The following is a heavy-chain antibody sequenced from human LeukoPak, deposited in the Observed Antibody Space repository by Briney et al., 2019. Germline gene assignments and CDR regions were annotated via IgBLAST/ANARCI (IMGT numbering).Heavy chain of an antibody. J-gene: IGHJ4*02. CDR2: IYTSGST. D-gene: IGHD6-19*01. V-gene: IGHV4-4*07. CDR1: HYSINSGYY. CDR3: AGYSSGGYHFDY. Sequence: SETLSLTCTVSHYSINSGYYWGWIRQPAGKGLEWIGRIYTSGSTNYNPSLKSRVTMSVDTSKNQFSLKLSSVTAADTAVYYCAGYSSGGYHFDYWGQGTLVTVSS.